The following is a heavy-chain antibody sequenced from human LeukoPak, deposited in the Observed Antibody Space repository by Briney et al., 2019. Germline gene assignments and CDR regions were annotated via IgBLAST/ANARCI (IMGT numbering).Heavy chain of an antibody. CDR1: GGSISSYY. V-gene: IGHV4-59*01. D-gene: IGHD1-26*01. CDR3: ERLTWDLPPGGLYYNYYIDV. Sequence: SETLSLTCTVSGGSISSYYWSWIRQPPGKGLEWIGYIYYSGSTNYNPSLKSRVTISVDTSKNQFSLKLSSVTAADTAVYYCERLTWDLPPGGLYYNYYIDVWDKGATVTVSS. CDR2: IYYSGST. J-gene: IGHJ6*03.